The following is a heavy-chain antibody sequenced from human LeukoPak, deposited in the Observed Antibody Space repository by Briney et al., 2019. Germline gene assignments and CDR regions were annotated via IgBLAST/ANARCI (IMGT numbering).Heavy chain of an antibody. V-gene: IGHV1-18*01. D-gene: IGHD3-16*01. Sequence: ASVKVSCKASGYTFTSYGISWVRQAPGQGLEWMGWISAYNGNTNYAQKLQGRVTMTTDTSTSTAYMELRSLRSDDTAVYYCARGLRGVIPAGSEYLQHWGQGTLVTVSS. CDR1: GYTFTSYG. CDR2: ISAYNGNT. CDR3: ARGLRGVIPAGSEYLQH. J-gene: IGHJ1*01.